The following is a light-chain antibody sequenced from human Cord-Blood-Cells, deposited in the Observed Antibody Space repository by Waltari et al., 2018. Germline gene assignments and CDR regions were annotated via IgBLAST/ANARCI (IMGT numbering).Light chain of an antibody. CDR2: GVS. J-gene: IGLJ2*01. CDR1: SSVVGGCTS. V-gene: IGLV2-8*01. Sequence: QAALTQPPYACGSPGQSVTISCTGTSSVVGGCTSVCWYQHHPGKAPKLVIYGVSKRPSGVPDRFSGSKSGSAASLTVSGLRADDEADYYCSSYAGSNIVVFGGGTKLTVL. CDR3: SSYAGSNIVV.